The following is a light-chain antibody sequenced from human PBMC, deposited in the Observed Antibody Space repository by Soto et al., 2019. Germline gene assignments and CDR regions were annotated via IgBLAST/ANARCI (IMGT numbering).Light chain of an antibody. J-gene: IGKJ4*01. Sequence: DIQMTQSPSSLSASVGDRLTITCQASQDISNHLNWYQHKPGKAHNXLIYDASNSEIGVPSRFSGSGYGTDGTFTISSLQTEDSATYDGQQYDRLLLTFGGGTKVDI. CDR3: QQYDRLLLT. CDR2: DAS. CDR1: QDISNH. V-gene: IGKV1-33*01.